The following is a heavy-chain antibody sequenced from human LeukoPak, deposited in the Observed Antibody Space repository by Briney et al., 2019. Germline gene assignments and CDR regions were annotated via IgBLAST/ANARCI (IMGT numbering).Heavy chain of an antibody. J-gene: IGHJ4*02. V-gene: IGHV3-33*06. D-gene: IGHD4-11*01. CDR2: KWSDATDQ. CDR1: GFTFSHFG. Sequence: GGSLRLSCEASGFTFSHFGMHWVRQAPGKGLEWVAVKWSDATDQYYADSVKGRFTISRDNFRNTVSLQMNSLRAEDTAVYYRAKDAQRGFDYSNSLEHWGQGSLVTVSS. CDR3: AKDAQRGFDYSNSLEH.